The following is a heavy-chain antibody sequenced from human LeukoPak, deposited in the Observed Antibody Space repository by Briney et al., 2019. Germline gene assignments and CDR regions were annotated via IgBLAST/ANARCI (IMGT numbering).Heavy chain of an antibody. J-gene: IGHJ4*02. V-gene: IGHV4-59*06. CDR1: GGSISSYY. CDR2: IYYSGST. Sequence: SETLSLTCTVSGGSISSYYWSWIRQHPGKGLEWIGYIYYSGSTYYNPSLKSRVTISVDTSKNQFSLKLSSVTAADTAVYYCARERIVGAIAEGYYFDYWGQGTLVTVSS. D-gene: IGHD1-26*01. CDR3: ARERIVGAIAEGYYFDY.